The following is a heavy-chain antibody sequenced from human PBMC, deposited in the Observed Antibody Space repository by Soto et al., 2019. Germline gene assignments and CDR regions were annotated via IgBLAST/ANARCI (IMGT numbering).Heavy chain of an antibody. CDR3: ASVLIAAAIGAFYI. Sequence: PSETLSLTCTVSGGSISRGGYYWSWIRQHPGKGLEWIGYIYYSGSTYYNPSLKSRVTISVDTSKNQFPLKLSSVTAADTVVYYCASVLIAAAIGAFYIRGQGKMVPVSS. CDR1: GGSISRGGYY. CDR2: IYYSGST. V-gene: IGHV4-31*03. J-gene: IGHJ3*02. D-gene: IGHD2-2*02.